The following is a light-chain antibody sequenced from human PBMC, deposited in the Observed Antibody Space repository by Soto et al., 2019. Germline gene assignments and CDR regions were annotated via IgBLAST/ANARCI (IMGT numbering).Light chain of an antibody. CDR3: QSYDATNQV. V-gene: IGLV6-57*01. Sequence: NFMLTQPHSVSESPGKTVIISCTRSSGSIASNYVQWYQQRPGSSPTTVIYEDNQRPSGVPDRFSGSIDSSSNSASLTISRLETEDEADYYCQSYDATNQVFGGGTQLTVL. CDR1: SGSIASNY. CDR2: EDN. J-gene: IGLJ3*02.